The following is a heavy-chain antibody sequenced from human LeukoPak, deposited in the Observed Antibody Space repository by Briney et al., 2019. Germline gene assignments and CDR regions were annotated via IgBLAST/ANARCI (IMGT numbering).Heavy chain of an antibody. V-gene: IGHV3-30*18. Sequence: GGSLRLSCAASGFTFSDYYMSWIRQAPGKGLEWVAVISYDGSNKYYADSVKGRFTISRDNSKNTLYLQMNNLTTEDTAVYYCAKEVSDYVTYYYMDVWGKGTTVTVSS. D-gene: IGHD4-17*01. J-gene: IGHJ6*03. CDR1: GFTFSDYY. CDR3: AKEVSDYVTYYYMDV. CDR2: ISYDGSNK.